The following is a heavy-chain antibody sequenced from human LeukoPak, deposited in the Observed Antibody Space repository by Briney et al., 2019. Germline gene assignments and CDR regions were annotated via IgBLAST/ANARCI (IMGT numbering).Heavy chain of an antibody. V-gene: IGHV4-4*07. Sequence: SEALSLTCTVSGVSISSYYWSWIRQPAGKGLEWLGRIYTSGSTNYNPSLKSRVTMSVDTSKNQFSLKLSSVTAADTAVYYCASRRYDYVWGSYRHFDDAFDIWGQGTMVTVSS. CDR1: GVSISSYY. D-gene: IGHD3-16*02. CDR2: IYTSGST. J-gene: IGHJ3*02. CDR3: ASRRYDYVWGSYRHFDDAFDI.